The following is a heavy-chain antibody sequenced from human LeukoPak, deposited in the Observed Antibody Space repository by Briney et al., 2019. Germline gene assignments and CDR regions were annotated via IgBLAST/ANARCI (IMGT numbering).Heavy chain of an antibody. D-gene: IGHD3-3*01. CDR3: ARGEGDFSN. V-gene: IGHV4-30-2*01. CDR2: ISHSGNT. Sequence: SETLSLTCTVSGGSISSDGFSWSWIRQPPGKGLEWIGYISHSGNTDYTPSLKSRVTMAVDRSRNQFSLKLISVTAADTAVYYCARGEGDFSNWGQGTLVTVSS. J-gene: IGHJ4*02. CDR1: GGSISSDGFS.